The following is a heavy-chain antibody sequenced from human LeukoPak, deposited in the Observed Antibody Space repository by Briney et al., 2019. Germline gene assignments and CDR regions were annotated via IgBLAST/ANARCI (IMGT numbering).Heavy chain of an antibody. V-gene: IGHV4-34*01. CDR3: ARVGYSSSWYTWGRAFDI. J-gene: IGHJ3*02. D-gene: IGHD6-13*01. CDR1: GGSISSYY. CDR2: INHSGST. Sequence: SETLSLTCTVSGGSISSYYWSWIRQPPGKGLEWIGEINHSGSTNYNPSLKSRVTISVDTSKNQFSLKLSSVTAADTAVYYCARVGYSSSWYTWGRAFDIWGQGTMVTVSS.